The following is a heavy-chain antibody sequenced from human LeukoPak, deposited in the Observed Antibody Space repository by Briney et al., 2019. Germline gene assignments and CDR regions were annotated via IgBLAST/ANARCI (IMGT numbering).Heavy chain of an antibody. D-gene: IGHD5-18*01. Sequence: RGSLRLSCGASGFTFYDYVMSWVRHAPGKGLEWVSGSNRYGDSTGNEDSVEGRLTISRDNAKNSLYLQMDSLRADDTAVYYCAKGDRGYSYGYDYWGQGTLVTVSS. J-gene: IGHJ4*02. CDR1: GFTFYDYV. CDR2: SNRYGDST. V-gene: IGHV3-20*04. CDR3: AKGDRGYSYGYDY.